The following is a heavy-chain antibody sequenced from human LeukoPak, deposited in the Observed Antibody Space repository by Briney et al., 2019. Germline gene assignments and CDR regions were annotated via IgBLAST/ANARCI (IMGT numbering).Heavy chain of an antibody. D-gene: IGHD5-18*01. CDR2: IYYSGST. J-gene: IGHJ4*02. V-gene: IGHV4-31*03. CDR3: ARGYDAFGMGY. CDR1: GGSISSGGYY. Sequence: TLSLTCTVSGGSISSGGYYWSRIRQHPGKGLEWIGYIYYSGSTYYNPSLKSRVTISVDTSKNQFSQKLSSVTAADTAVYYCARGYDAFGMGYWGQGTLVTVSS.